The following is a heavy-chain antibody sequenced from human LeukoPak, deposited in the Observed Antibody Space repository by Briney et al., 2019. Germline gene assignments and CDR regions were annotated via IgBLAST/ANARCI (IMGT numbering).Heavy chain of an antibody. Sequence: PGGSLRLSCAASGFTFNTYTMNWVRQTPGKGLEWVSSISGSSNYIYYADSVKGRFTISRDNSKNTLYLQMNSLRAEDTAVYYCAKEHSYGPSFDYWGQGTLVTVSS. V-gene: IGHV3-21*04. D-gene: IGHD5-18*01. CDR2: ISGSSNYI. CDR1: GFTFNTYT. CDR3: AKEHSYGPSFDY. J-gene: IGHJ4*02.